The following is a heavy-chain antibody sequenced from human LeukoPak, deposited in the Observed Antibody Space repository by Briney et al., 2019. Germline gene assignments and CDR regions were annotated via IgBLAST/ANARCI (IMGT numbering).Heavy chain of an antibody. J-gene: IGHJ5*02. CDR1: GYTFTSYG. V-gene: IGHV1-18*01. D-gene: IGHD3-9*01. CDR2: ISAYSGNT. Sequence: ASVKLSCTASGYTFTSYGISWVRQAPGQGLEWMGWISAYSGNTNYAQNLKGRFTITTDNSTITAYMELRSLRSDDSAVYYCVRDLTVAEFDPWGEGTLVTVSS. CDR3: VRDLTVAEFDP.